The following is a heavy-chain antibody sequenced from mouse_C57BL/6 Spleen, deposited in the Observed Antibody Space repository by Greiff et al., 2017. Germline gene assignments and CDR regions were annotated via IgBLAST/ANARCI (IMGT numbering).Heavy chain of an antibody. Sequence: VQLQQPGAELVRPGSSVKLSCKASGYIFTSYWMDWVKQRPGQGLEWIGNIDPSDSETPYNQKFKDKATLTVDKSSSTAYMQLSSLTSEDSAVYFCARDGNYVEAYFDYWGQGTTLTVSS. CDR3: ARDGNYVEAYFDY. V-gene: IGHV1-61*01. CDR1: GYIFTSYW. J-gene: IGHJ2*01. CDR2: IDPSDSET. D-gene: IGHD2-1*01.